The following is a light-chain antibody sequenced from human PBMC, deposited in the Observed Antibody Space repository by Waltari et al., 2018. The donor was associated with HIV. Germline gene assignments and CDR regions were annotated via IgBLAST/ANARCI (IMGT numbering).Light chain of an antibody. CDR3: CSYAGGNNFV. CDR1: ISDGGIYDY. V-gene: IGLV2-8*01. J-gene: IGLJ1*01. Sequence: SALTQPPSASGSPGQSGTISCTGTISDGGIYDYVSGYQLNPGEAHKIIIFEGNKRPSGVPVRFFGSKSGSASSLTVSGLQAEDEADYSCCSYAGGNNFVFGTGTKVTVL. CDR2: EGN.